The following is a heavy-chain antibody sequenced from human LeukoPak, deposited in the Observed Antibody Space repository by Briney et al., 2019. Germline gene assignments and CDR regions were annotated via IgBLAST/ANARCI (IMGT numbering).Heavy chain of an antibody. J-gene: IGHJ4*02. V-gene: IGHV3-9*01. D-gene: IGHD6-19*01. CDR3: AKDRSPIAVAAYYFDY. Sequence: PGGSLRLSCAASGFTFDDYAMHWVRQAPGKGLEWVSGISWNSGSIGYADSVKGRFTISRDNARNSLYLQMNSLRAEDTALYYCAKDRSPIAVAAYYFDYWGQGTLVTVSS. CDR2: ISWNSGSI. CDR1: GFTFDDYA.